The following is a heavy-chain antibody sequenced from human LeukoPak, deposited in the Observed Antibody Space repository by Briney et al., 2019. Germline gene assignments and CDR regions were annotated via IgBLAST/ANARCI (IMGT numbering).Heavy chain of an antibody. CDR1: GYTLTELS. Sequence: ASVKVSCKVSGYTLTELSMHWVRQAPGKGLEWMGGFDPEDGETIYAQKFQSRVTMTEDTSTDTAYMELSSLRSEDTAVYYCATGRDMVRGVIRGNAFDIWGQGTMVTVSS. CDR3: ATGRDMVRGVIRGNAFDI. V-gene: IGHV1-24*01. CDR2: FDPEDGET. D-gene: IGHD3-10*01. J-gene: IGHJ3*02.